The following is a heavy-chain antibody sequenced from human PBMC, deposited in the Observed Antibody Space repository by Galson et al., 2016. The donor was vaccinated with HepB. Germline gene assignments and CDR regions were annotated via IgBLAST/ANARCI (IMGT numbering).Heavy chain of an antibody. CDR2: IKPSGGNT. CDR3: ARELDHSFYFDY. Sequence: SVKVSCKASGYTLNTYNMHRVRQAPGQGLEWMGIIKPSGGNTIYAQKFQDRITMTRDTSTSTVYMELISLRSEDTAVYYCARELDHSFYFDYWGQGTLLTVSS. D-gene: IGHD1-14*01. CDR1: GYTLNTYN. J-gene: IGHJ4*02. V-gene: IGHV1-46*02.